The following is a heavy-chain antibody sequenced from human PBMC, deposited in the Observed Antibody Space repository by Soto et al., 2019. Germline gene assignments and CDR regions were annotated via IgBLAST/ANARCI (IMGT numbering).Heavy chain of an antibody. CDR2: IYYSGST. CDR1: GGSISSYY. CDR3: ARARTRVPAASLFDY. D-gene: IGHD2-2*01. J-gene: IGHJ4*02. V-gene: IGHV4-59*01. Sequence: SETLSLTCTVSGGSISSYYWSWIRQPPGKGLEWIGYIYYSGSTNYNPSLKSRVTISVDTSKNQFSLKLSSVTAADTAVYYCARARTRVPAASLFDYWGQGTLVTVS.